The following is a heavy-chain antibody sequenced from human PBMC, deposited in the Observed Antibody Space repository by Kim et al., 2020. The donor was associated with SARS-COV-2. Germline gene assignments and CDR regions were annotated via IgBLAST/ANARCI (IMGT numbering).Heavy chain of an antibody. J-gene: IGHJ6*02. CDR2: INQDGSDK. CDR1: GFTFSDDW. Sequence: GGSLRLSCAGSGFTFSDDWMYWVRQAPGKGLEWVASINQDGSDKYYVDPVKGRFTISRDNAKNSLYLQMNSLRVEDTALYYCAKGTPASVITMLRGVRGGLGCRALGGQGPTDTLPS. CDR3: AKGTPASVITMLRGVRGGLGCRAL. D-gene: IGHD3-10*01. V-gene: IGHV3-7*01.